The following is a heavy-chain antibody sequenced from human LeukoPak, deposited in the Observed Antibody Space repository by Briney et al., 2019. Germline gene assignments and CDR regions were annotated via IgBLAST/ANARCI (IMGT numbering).Heavy chain of an antibody. J-gene: IGHJ6*03. Sequence: SVKASCKASGGTFSSYAISWVRQAPGQGLEWMGGIIPIFGTANYAQKFQGGVTITADESTSTAYMVLSSLRSEDTAVYYCAREVTIFGVVIIKGYMDVWGKGTTVTVSS. CDR3: AREVTIFGVVIIKGYMDV. CDR1: GGTFSSYA. D-gene: IGHD3-3*01. CDR2: IIPIFGTA. V-gene: IGHV1-69*13.